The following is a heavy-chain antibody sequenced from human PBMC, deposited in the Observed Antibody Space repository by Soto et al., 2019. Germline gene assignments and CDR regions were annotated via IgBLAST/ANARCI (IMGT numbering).Heavy chain of an antibody. CDR1: GFTFSSYS. Sequence: PWWSLRLSCAASGFTFSSYSMNWVRQAPGKGLEWVSSISSSSSYIYYADSVKGRFTISRDNAKNSLYLQMNSLRAEDTAVYYCARDDLGYCSGGSCYSKFTFDCWGQGTLVTVS. V-gene: IGHV3-21*01. CDR3: ARDDLGYCSGGSCYSKFTFDC. J-gene: IGHJ4*02. D-gene: IGHD2-15*01. CDR2: ISSSSSYI.